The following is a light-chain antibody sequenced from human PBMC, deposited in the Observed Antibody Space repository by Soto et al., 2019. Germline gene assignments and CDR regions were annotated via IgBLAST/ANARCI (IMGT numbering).Light chain of an antibody. CDR3: QQHDSSPPCT. CDR2: GPS. CDR1: QSVSSSY. V-gene: IGKV3-20*01. Sequence: EIELTQSPGTLSLSPGERATLSCRASQSVSSSYLAWYQQKPGQAPRLLIYGPSSRVHGIPDRCSGSRSGTAVTLTISRLQPEDFAVYYWQQHDSSPPCTLGPGTKVDIK. J-gene: IGKJ3*01.